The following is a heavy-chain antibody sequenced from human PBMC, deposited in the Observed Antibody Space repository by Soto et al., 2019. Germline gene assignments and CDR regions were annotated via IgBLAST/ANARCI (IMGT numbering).Heavy chain of an antibody. Sequence: EVQLVESGGGLVKPGGSLRLSCAASGFTFSSYSMNWVRQAPGKGLEWVSSISSSSSYIYYADSVKGRFTISRDNAKNSLYLQMNSPRAEDTAVYYCARDLNEYYYDSSDSLHWGQGTLVTVSS. V-gene: IGHV3-21*01. CDR2: ISSSSSYI. J-gene: IGHJ4*02. CDR3: ARDLNEYYYDSSDSLH. CDR1: GFTFSSYS. D-gene: IGHD3-22*01.